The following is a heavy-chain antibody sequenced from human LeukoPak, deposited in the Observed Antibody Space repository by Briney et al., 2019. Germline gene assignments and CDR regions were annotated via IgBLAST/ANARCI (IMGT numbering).Heavy chain of an antibody. CDR1: GGTFSSYA. J-gene: IGHJ5*02. V-gene: IGHV1-69*04. CDR3: ARDINVLRYFDWLSRSTAFDP. CDR2: IIPILGIA. Sequence: SVKVSCKASGGTFSSYAISWVRQAPGQGLEWMGRIIPILGIANYAQKFQGRVTITADKSTSTAYMELSSLRSEDTAVYYCARDINVLRYFDWLSRSTAFDPWGQGTLVTVSS. D-gene: IGHD3-9*01.